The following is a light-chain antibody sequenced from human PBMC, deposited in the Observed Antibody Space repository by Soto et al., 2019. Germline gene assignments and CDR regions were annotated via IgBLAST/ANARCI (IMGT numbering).Light chain of an antibody. CDR1: QSITTY. Sequence: DIQMTQSPSSLSASVGDRVTITCRASQSITTYLNWYQQKPGKAPQLLIYVASSLQSGVPSRFSGSGSGTDFALTISSLQPEDFASYYCQQSSSIPYPFGQGTKVDI. J-gene: IGKJ2*01. CDR3: QQSSSIPYP. CDR2: VAS. V-gene: IGKV1-39*01.